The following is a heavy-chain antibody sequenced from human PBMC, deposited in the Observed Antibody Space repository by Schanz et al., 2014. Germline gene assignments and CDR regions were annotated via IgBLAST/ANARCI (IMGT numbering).Heavy chain of an antibody. Sequence: EVQLVESGGGLVKPGGSLRLSCAASGFTMRNEWVSWVRQAPGKGLEWVARIKSRIHGGTTDYAAPVKGRFTISRDDSKHTVYLQMDSLKTEDTALYYCTTAHYSSNYETLDYWGQGTLVTVSS. CDR2: IKSRIHGGTT. CDR3: TTAHYSSNYETLDY. V-gene: IGHV3-15*01. CDR1: GFTMRNEW. D-gene: IGHD6-13*01. J-gene: IGHJ4*02.